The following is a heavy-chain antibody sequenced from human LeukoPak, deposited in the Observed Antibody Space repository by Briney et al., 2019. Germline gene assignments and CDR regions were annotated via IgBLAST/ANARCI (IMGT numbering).Heavy chain of an antibody. D-gene: IGHD6-19*01. CDR3: AKWRQWGGTGYFDY. V-gene: IGHV3-30*18. CDR1: GFTFGSYA. J-gene: IGHJ4*02. Sequence: GGSLRLSCAASGFTFGSYAMNWVRQAPGKGLEWVAVISSDGSNKFYVDSVKGRFTISRDNPKNTLYLQMNSLRAEDTAVYYCAKWRQWGGTGYFDYWGQGTLVTVSS. CDR2: ISSDGSNK.